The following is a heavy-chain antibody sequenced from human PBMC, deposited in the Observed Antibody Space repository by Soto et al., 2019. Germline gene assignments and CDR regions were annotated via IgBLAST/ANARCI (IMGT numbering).Heavy chain of an antibody. CDR3: ARSPTYYYDSSGYYYFDY. J-gene: IGHJ4*02. CDR1: GVTFSSYA. Sequence: GASVKVSCKASGVTFSSYAISWVRQPPGQGLEWMGGIIPIFGTANYAQKFQGRVTINADKSTSTAYMELSSLRSEDTAVYYCARSPTYYYDSSGYYYFDYWGQGTLVTVSS. D-gene: IGHD3-22*01. CDR2: IIPIFGTA. V-gene: IGHV1-69*06.